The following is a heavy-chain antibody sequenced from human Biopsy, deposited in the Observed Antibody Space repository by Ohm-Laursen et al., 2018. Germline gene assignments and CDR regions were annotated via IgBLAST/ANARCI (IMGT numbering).Heavy chain of an antibody. Sequence: PTQTFTLTCSFSGFSLSTIGVGVGWIRQPPGKALEWLANIYWNGDKRSSPSLRSRLTITNDTSKNQVVLTLINMDPMDTATYYCAHAIYFDSSAYYFDSWGQGTLVTVSS. D-gene: IGHD3-22*01. CDR2: IYWNGDK. CDR3: AHAIYFDSSAYYFDS. V-gene: IGHV2-5*01. CDR1: GFSLSTIGVG. J-gene: IGHJ4*02.